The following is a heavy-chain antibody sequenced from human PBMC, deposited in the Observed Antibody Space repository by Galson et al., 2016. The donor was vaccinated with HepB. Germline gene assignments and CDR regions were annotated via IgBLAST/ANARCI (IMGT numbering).Heavy chain of an antibody. V-gene: IGHV1-2*06. CDR2: MHPNTGDT. CDR1: GYSFNDYY. D-gene: IGHD3-3*01. J-gene: IGHJ5*02. Sequence: SVKVSCKASGYSFNDYYLHWVRQAPGQGLEWMGRMHPNTGDTEFALKFQGRFAMTGDTSINTVYMELGGLTSDDTAVYYCARCGHDYWFGPWGQGTLVTVSS. CDR3: ARCGHDYWFGP.